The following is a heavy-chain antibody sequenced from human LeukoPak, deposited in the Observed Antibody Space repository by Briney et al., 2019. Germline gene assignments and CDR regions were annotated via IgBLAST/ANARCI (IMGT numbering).Heavy chain of an antibody. CDR2: IIPIFDTA. V-gene: IGHV1-69*06. J-gene: IGHJ4*02. D-gene: IGHD2-15*01. Sequence: GSSVKVSCKASGGTFSSYTISWVRQAPGQGLEWMGGIIPIFDTAIYAQKFQGTVTITADKSTSTAYMELSSLRSEDTAVYYCARASGDIVVVVAAFDYWGQGTLVTVSS. CDR1: GGTFSSYT. CDR3: ARASGDIVVVVAAFDY.